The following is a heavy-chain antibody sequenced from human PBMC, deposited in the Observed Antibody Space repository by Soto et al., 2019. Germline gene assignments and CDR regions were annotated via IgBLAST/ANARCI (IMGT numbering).Heavy chain of an antibody. V-gene: IGHV3-64*01. D-gene: IGHD2-21*02. Sequence: EVQLVESGGGLVQPGGSLRLSCAASGFMFNSYAMHWVRQAPGKGLEYVSAISSLGDSTFYANSVKARFTISRDKSKNTPYLQMGSLRAEDMAVYYCARRTAGWDFELWGRGTLVSVSS. J-gene: IGHJ2*01. CDR3: ARRTAGWDFEL. CDR2: ISSLGDST. CDR1: GFMFNSYA.